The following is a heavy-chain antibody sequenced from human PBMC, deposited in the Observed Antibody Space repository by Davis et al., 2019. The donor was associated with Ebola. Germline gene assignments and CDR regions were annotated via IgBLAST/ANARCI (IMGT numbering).Heavy chain of an antibody. Sequence: SETLSLTCTVSGGSISSYYWSWIRQPPGKGLEWIGYIYYSGSTNYNPSLKSRVTISVDTSKNQFSLKLTSMTAADTAVYYCARTTGVRYFDYWGQGSLVTVSS. V-gene: IGHV4-59*12. D-gene: IGHD1-1*01. CDR2: IYYSGST. CDR3: ARTTGVRYFDY. CDR1: GGSISSYY. J-gene: IGHJ4*02.